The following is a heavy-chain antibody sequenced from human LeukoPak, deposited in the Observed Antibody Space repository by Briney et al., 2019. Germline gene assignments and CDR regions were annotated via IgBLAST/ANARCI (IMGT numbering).Heavy chain of an antibody. D-gene: IGHD5-18*01. Sequence: GGSLRLSCAASGFTFSNYWMHWVRHAPGNGLVWVSRITEDGSSTDYADSVKGRFTSSRDNAKNTLYLQMNSLRAEDTAVYYCARGYSYGYFDYWGQGTLVTVSS. CDR1: GFTFSNYW. CDR3: ARGYSYGYFDY. CDR2: ITEDGSST. V-gene: IGHV3-74*01. J-gene: IGHJ4*02.